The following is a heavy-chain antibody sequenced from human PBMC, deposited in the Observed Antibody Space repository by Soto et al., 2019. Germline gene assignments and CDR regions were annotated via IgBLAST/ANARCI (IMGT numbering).Heavy chain of an antibody. J-gene: IGHJ4*02. CDR1: GYSFTSYW. V-gene: IGHV5-51*01. CDR3: ARHPLVSYSSGWYYFDY. Sequence: EVQLVQSGAEVKKPGESLKISCNGSGYSFTSYWIGWVREMPGKGLEWMGIIYPGDSDTRYSPSFQGQVTISADKSISTAYLQWSSLKASDTAMYYCARHPLVSYSSGWYYFDYWGQGTLVTVSS. CDR2: IYPGDSDT. D-gene: IGHD6-19*01.